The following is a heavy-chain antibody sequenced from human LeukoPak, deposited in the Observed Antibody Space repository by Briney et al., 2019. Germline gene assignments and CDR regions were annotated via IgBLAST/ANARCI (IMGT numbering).Heavy chain of an antibody. CDR3: GMSGDRVPLQDDVFDV. D-gene: IGHD1-26*01. CDR2: IYPGDSGP. Sequence: GESLKISCKVSGYSFTSYCIGWVRQMPGKGLEWMGIIYPGDSGPTYSPSFQGQVTISVDKSINTAYLQWSSLQASDAAMYYCGMSGDRVPLQDDVFDVWGQGTMVTVST. CDR1: GYSFTSYC. V-gene: IGHV5-51*01. J-gene: IGHJ3*01.